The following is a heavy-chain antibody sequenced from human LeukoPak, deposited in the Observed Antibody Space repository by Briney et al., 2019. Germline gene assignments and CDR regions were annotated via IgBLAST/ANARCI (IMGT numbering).Heavy chain of an antibody. CDR2: IYHSGST. V-gene: IGHV4-4*02. CDR1: GGSISSSNW. CDR3: ARDIETSGYYYYGTDV. Sequence: SETLSLTCAVSGGSISSSNWWSWVRQPPGKGLEWIGEIYHSGSTNYNPSLKSRVTTSVDKSKNQFSLKLSSVTAADTAVYYCARDIETSGYYYYGTDVWGQGTTVTVSS. J-gene: IGHJ6*02. D-gene: IGHD3-16*02.